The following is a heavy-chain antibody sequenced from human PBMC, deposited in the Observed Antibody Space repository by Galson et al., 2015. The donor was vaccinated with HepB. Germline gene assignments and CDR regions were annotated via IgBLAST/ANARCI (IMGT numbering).Heavy chain of an antibody. CDR2: INPNSGDT. D-gene: IGHD7-27*01. CDR3: APAGAGDGFDI. V-gene: IGHV1-2*06. J-gene: IGHJ3*02. Sequence: SVKVSCKASGYAFTAYYMHWVRQAPGQGLEWMGRINPNSGDTEYAQKFQGRVTMTRDTSITTAYMEVSSLRSDDTAVYFCAPAGAGDGFDIWGQGTLVVVS. CDR1: GYAFTAYY.